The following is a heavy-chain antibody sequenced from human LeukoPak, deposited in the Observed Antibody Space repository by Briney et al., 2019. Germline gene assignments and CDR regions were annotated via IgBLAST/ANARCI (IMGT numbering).Heavy chain of an antibody. V-gene: IGHV4-34*01. D-gene: IGHD1-26*01. CDR1: GGSFSGYY. Sequence: KPSETLSLTCAVYGGSFSGYYWSWIRQPPGKGLEWIGEINHSGSTNYNPSLKSRVTMSVDTSKNQFSLKLSSVTAADTAVYYCARGQSIVGATGDYWGQGTLVTVSS. J-gene: IGHJ4*02. CDR2: INHSGST. CDR3: ARGQSIVGATGDY.